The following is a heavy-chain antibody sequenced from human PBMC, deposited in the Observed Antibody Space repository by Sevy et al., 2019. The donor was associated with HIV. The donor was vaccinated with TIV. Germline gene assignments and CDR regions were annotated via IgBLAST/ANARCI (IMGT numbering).Heavy chain of an antibody. CDR3: AKGGRVAPTTGDF. J-gene: IGHJ4*02. CDR2: IYYNGAT. CDR1: GDSIRSSSYY. V-gene: IGHV4-39*01. Sequence: SETLSLTCTVSGDSIRSSSYYWGWVRQPPGKGLEWIGTIYYNGATQYSSSLKSRVTLSVDTSKNQFSLKLRSVTAADTAVYYCAKGGRVAPTTGDFWGQGILVTVSS. D-gene: IGHD1-26*01.